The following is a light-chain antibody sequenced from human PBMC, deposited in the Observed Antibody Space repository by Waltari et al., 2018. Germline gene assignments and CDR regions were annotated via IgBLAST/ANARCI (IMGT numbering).Light chain of an antibody. CDR3: NAYAGSSAWV. J-gene: IGLJ3*02. CDR2: DVS. Sequence: QSALTQPASVSGSPGQSITISCTGTSSDVGFYNYVSWYQQHPGKAPKLMLYDVSGRPSRVSNGFSGAKAGNAAPLAISGLQAEDEADYSCNAYAGSSAWVFGGGTKLTVL. V-gene: IGLV2-14*01. CDR1: SSDVGFYNY.